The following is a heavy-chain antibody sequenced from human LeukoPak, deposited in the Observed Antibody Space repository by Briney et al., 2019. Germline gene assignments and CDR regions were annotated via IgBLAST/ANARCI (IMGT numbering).Heavy chain of an antibody. CDR3: ARLIRWLRPQTWFDP. D-gene: IGHD5-12*01. V-gene: IGHV4-39*07. CDR2: IYYSGST. CDR1: GGSISSSSYY. J-gene: IGHJ5*02. Sequence: SETLSLTCTVSGGSISSSSYYWGWIRQPPGKGLEWIGSIYYSGSTYYNPSLKSRVTISVDTSKNQFSLKLSSVTAADTAVYYCARLIRWLRPQTWFDPWGQGTLVTVSS.